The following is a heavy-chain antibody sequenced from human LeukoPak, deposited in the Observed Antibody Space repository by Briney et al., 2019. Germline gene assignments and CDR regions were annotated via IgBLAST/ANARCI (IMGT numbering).Heavy chain of an antibody. D-gene: IGHD6-19*01. CDR1: GFTFSYHG. V-gene: IGHV3-33*01. J-gene: IGHJ6*02. CDR3: ARDHGSGSPPYGMDV. CDR2: IWYDGSNK. Sequence: PGGSLRLSCAAAGFTFSYHGMQWVGQAPGKGWGWVGDIWYDGSNKYYADSVKGRFTISRDNSKSTLYLQMNSLRPEDTAVYYCARDHGSGSPPYGMDVWGQGTTVTVSS.